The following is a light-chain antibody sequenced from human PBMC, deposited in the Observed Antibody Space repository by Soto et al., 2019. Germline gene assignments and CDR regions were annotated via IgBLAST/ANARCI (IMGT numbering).Light chain of an antibody. J-gene: IGKJ1*01. CDR2: AAS. V-gene: IGKV1-39*01. CDR3: QQSYSTPRT. Sequence: DIQMTQSPSYLSSYVEDIVIITCLASQSISNHLNWYQQKPGKAPKLLIYAASSLQSGVPSRFSGSGSGTDFTLTISSLQPEDFATYYCQQSYSTPRTFGQGTKVDI. CDR1: QSISNH.